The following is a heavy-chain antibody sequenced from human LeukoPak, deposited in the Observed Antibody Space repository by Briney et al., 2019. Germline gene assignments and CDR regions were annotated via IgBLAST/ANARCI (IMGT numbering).Heavy chain of an antibody. V-gene: IGHV4-39*01. J-gene: IGHJ3*02. D-gene: IGHD3-9*01. CDR2: IYYSGST. Sequence: SETLSLTCTVSGGSISSSSYYWGWIRQPPGKGLEWIGSIYYSGSTYYNPSLKSRVTISVDTSKNQFSLKLSSVTAADMAVYYCANGRYFDWFSAFDIWGQGTMVTVSS. CDR1: GGSISSSSYY. CDR3: ANGRYFDWFSAFDI.